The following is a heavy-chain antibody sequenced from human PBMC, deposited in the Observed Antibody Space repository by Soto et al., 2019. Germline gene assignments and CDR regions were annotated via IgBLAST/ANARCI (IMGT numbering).Heavy chain of an antibody. V-gene: IGHV3-30*18. J-gene: IGHJ6*02. CDR1: GFTFSSYG. CDR2: ISYDGSNK. CDR3: AKDLVRYFDWLPVYYYYGMDV. D-gene: IGHD3-9*01. Sequence: GGSLRLSCAASGFTFSSYGMHWVRQAPGKGLEWVAVISYDGSNKYYADSVKGRFTISRDNSKNTLYLQMNSLRAEDTAVYYCAKDLVRYFDWLPVYYYYGMDVWGQGTTVTVSS.